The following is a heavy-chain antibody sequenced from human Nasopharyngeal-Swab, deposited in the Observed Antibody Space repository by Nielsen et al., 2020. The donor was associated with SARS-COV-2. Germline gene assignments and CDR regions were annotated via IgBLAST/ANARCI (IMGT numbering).Heavy chain of an antibody. V-gene: IGHV3-30-3*01. Sequence: WIRQPPGKGLEWVAVISYDGSNKYYADSVKGRFTISRDNSKNTLYLQMNSLRAEDTAGEDWERKGRGFLEWLLAQPLDYWGQGTLVTVSS. CDR3: ERKGRGFLEWLLAQPLDY. D-gene: IGHD3-3*01. CDR2: ISYDGSNK. J-gene: IGHJ4*02.